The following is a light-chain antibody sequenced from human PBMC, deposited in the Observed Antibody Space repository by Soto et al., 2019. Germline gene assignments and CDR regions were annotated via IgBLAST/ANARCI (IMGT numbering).Light chain of an antibody. Sequence: VLTQSPLSSPVTLGQPASISCRSSQSLVYSDGNTYLSWLQQRPGQPPRPLIYQVSNRFSGVPDRFSGSGAGTDFTLIISRVEAEDVGVYSCIQFSHFPRTFGQGTKVEIK. V-gene: IGKV2-24*01. CDR1: QSLVYSDGNTY. CDR2: QVS. CDR3: IQFSHFPRT. J-gene: IGKJ1*01.